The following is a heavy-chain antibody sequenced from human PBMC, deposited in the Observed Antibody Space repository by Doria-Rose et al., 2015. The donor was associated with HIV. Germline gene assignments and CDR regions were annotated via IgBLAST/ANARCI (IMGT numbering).Heavy chain of an antibody. V-gene: IGHV2-26*01. CDR1: GVSLSSPGMG. Sequence: QITLKESGPVLVKPTETLTLTCTVSGVSLSSPGMGVSRIRQPPGKALEWLANIFSADERSYKTSLKSRLTISRGTSKSQVVLTMTDMDPVDTATYYCARIKSSRWYHKYYFDFWGQGTLVIVPA. CDR3: ARIKSSRWYHKYYFDF. CDR2: IFSADER. D-gene: IGHD6-13*01. J-gene: IGHJ4*02.